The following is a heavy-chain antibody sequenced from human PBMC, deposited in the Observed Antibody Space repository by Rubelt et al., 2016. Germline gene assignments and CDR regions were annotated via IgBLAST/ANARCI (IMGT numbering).Heavy chain of an antibody. CDR2: INHSGST. CDR1: GYSISSGYY. V-gene: IGHV4-38-2*02. CDR3: ARGRRYRMGSSGWYP. D-gene: IGHD6-19*01. Sequence: QVQLQESGPGLVKPSETLSLTCTVSGYSISSGYYWGWIRQPPGKGLEWIGCINHSGSTYHNPSLKSRVTISVDTSKNQFSLKRSSVTAADTAVYYCARGRRYRMGSSGWYPWGQGTLVTVSS. J-gene: IGHJ5*02.